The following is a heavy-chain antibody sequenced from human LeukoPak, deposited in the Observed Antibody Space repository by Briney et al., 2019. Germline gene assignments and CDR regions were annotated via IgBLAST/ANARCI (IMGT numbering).Heavy chain of an antibody. Sequence: PGGPLRLSCAASGFSFSSYGIQWVRRGPGRGLEWVSRISYDGRDKHYADSVKGRFTISRDNSKNTLYLLMNSLRAEDPAVYFCAKDYSPGDYYYYGMYVWGHGTTVTVS. D-gene: IGHD2-15*01. CDR2: ISYDGRDK. J-gene: IGHJ6*02. CDR3: AKDYSPGDYYYYGMYV. CDR1: GFSFSSYG. V-gene: IGHV3-30*18.